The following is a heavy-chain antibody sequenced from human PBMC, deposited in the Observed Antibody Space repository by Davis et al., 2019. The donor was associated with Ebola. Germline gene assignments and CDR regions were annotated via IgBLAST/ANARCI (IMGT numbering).Heavy chain of an antibody. CDR3: ARSPDWSLVLDH. Sequence: ASVKVSCKASAYTFTNYHIHWVRQAPGQGLEWMGVINPSGDSASYALEFQDRITMTRDTSTSTVYMELNSLTSLDTAVYYCARSPDWSLVLDHWGQGTLVTVSS. D-gene: IGHD3/OR15-3a*01. CDR2: INPSGDSA. V-gene: IGHV1-46*01. CDR1: AYTFTNYH. J-gene: IGHJ1*01.